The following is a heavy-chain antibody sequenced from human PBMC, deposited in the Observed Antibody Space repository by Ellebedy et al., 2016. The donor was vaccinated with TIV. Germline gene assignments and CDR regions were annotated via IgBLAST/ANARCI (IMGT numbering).Heavy chain of an antibody. J-gene: IGHJ4*02. V-gene: IGHV3-48*02. D-gene: IGHD3-22*01. CDR1: GFTFRSYS. CDR2: ISNSSSTI. Sequence: PGGSLRLSCAASGFTFRSYSMNWVRQAPGKGLEWVSYISNSSSTIYYADSVKGRFTISRDNAKNSLYLQMNSLRDEDTAVYYCARIIYDSSGSIRSANDYWGQGTLVTVSS. CDR3: ARIIYDSSGSIRSANDY.